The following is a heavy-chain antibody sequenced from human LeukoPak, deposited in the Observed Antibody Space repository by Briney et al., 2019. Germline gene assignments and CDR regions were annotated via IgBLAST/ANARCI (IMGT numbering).Heavy chain of an antibody. V-gene: IGHV1-69*06. CDR1: GGTFSSYA. J-gene: IGHJ6*03. D-gene: IGHD6-13*01. Sequence: ASVKVSCKASGGTFSSYAISWVRQAPGQGLEWMGGIIPIFGTTNYAQKFQDRVTITADKSTSTAYMELSSLRSEDTAVYYCARVVGLTGYSSSWYSGYYYYMDVWGKGTAVTVSS. CDR2: IIPIFGTT. CDR3: ARVVGLTGYSSSWYSGYYYYMDV.